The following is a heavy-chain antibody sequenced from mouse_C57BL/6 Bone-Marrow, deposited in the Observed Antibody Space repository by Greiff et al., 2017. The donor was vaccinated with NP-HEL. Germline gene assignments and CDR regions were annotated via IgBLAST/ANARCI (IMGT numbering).Heavy chain of an antibody. CDR3: ARPDGYYPYFDY. Sequence: VQLQQSGAELARPGASVKLSCKASGYTFTSYGISWVKQRTGQGLEWIGEIYPRSGNTYYNEKFKGKATLTADKSSSTAYMELRSLTSEDSAVYFCARPDGYYPYFDYWGQGTTLTVSS. D-gene: IGHD2-3*01. CDR2: IYPRSGNT. J-gene: IGHJ2*01. V-gene: IGHV1-81*01. CDR1: GYTFTSYG.